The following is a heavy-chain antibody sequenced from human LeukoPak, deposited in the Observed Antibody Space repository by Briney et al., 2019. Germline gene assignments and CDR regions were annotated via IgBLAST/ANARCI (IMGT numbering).Heavy chain of an antibody. CDR2: FDYSGTT. CDR3: ARTTGRYLEFDP. CDR1: GDSVTSDTYS. Sequence: PSETLSLTCTVSGDSVTSDTYSWSWIRQPPGKGLQWIGYFDYSGTTNYNPSLGSRITISLDTPKNQFSLKLGSVTAADTALYYCARTTGRYLEFDPWGQGTLVTVSS. J-gene: IGHJ5*02. D-gene: IGHD3-9*01. V-gene: IGHV4-61*01.